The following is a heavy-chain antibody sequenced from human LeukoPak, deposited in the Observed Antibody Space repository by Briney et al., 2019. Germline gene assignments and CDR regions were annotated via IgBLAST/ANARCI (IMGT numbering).Heavy chain of an antibody. Sequence: ASVKVSCKASGYTFTSYYMNWVRQAPGQGLEWMGIINPSGGNTGYAQQFQGRLTMTRDTSTSTVYMELSSLRSEDTAVYYCARDSGEPLIRAFDIWGQGTMVTVSS. CDR2: INPSGGNT. D-gene: IGHD1-14*01. J-gene: IGHJ3*02. CDR1: GYTFTSYY. V-gene: IGHV1-46*01. CDR3: ARDSGEPLIRAFDI.